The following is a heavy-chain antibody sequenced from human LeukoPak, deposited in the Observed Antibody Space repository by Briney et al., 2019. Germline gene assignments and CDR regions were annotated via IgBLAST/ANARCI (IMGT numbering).Heavy chain of an antibody. J-gene: IGHJ5*02. V-gene: IGHV3-53*01. CDR3: ARDSSGPWFDP. Sequence: PGGSLRLSCAASGFTVRSNYVSWVRQAPGKGLEWVSVIYSGGSTYYTDSVKGRFTISRDNAKNSLFLQMNSLRAEDTAVYYCARDSSGPWFDPWGQGTLVTVSS. CDR2: IYSGGST. CDR1: GFTVRSNY. D-gene: IGHD6-6*01.